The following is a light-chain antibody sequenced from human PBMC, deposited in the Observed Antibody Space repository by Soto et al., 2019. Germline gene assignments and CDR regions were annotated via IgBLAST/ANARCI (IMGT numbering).Light chain of an antibody. J-gene: IGLJ1*01. Sequence: QSALTQPASVSGSPGRSITISCTGTSSDVGAFNYVSWYLQYPGKAPKLMIYEVGNRPSGVSNRFSGSKSGNTASLTISGLQAEAEADYYCCSYASGSIYVFGTGTKLTVL. V-gene: IGLV2-14*01. CDR3: CSYASGSIYV. CDR2: EVG. CDR1: SSDVGAFNY.